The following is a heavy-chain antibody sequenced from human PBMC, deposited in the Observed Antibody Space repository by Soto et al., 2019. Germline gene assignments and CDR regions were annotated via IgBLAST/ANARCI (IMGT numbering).Heavy chain of an antibody. D-gene: IGHD2-8*01. V-gene: IGHV5-51*01. CDR2: IYPGDSDT. Sequence: PGESLKISCKGSGYTFTNYWIAWVRQMSVKGLEWMGSIYPGDSDTRYSPSFRGQVTISADKSISTAYLQWSSLKASDSAMYYCARHLYCTMGVCYNRYYYYSGMDVWGKGTRVTVPS. CDR1: GYTFTNYW. CDR3: ARHLYCTMGVCYNRYYYYSGMDV. J-gene: IGHJ6*04.